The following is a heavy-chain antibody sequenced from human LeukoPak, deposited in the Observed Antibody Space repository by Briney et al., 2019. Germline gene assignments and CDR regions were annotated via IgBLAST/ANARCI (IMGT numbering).Heavy chain of an antibody. J-gene: IGHJ4*02. V-gene: IGHV1-69*04. D-gene: IGHD6-19*01. CDR1: GGTFSSYA. Sequence: GASVKVSCTASGGTFSSYAISWVRQAPGQGLEWMGRIIPILGIANYAQKFQGRVTITADKSTSTAYMELSSLRSEDTAVYYCARGFGSGWFEYYFDYWGQGTLVTVSS. CDR2: IIPILGIA. CDR3: ARGFGSGWFEYYFDY.